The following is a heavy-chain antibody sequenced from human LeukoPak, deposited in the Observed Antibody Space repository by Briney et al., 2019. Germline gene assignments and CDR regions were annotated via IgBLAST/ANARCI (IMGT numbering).Heavy chain of an antibody. D-gene: IGHD2/OR15-2a*01. Sequence: GGSLRLSCAASVFTFSTYGIHWVRQAPPEVRDWVAFIRYEGSNKYYADSVKGRFTISRYDAKTSLFLQMKSLRAEATATYHCARGEFGEYYYFYMAVCGKGTTVTV. CDR3: ARGEFGEYYYFYMAV. J-gene: IGHJ6*03. CDR2: IRYEGSNK. V-gene: IGHV3-30*02. CDR1: VFTFSTYG.